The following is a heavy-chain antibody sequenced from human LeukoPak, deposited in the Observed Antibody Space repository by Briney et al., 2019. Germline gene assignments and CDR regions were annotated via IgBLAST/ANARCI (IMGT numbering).Heavy chain of an antibody. CDR1: GFTFSSYG. CDR2: ISYDGSNK. V-gene: IGHV3-30*18. Sequence: GGSLRLSCAASGFTFSSYGMHWVRQAPGEGLEWVAVISYDGSNKYYADSVKGRFTISRDNSKNTLYLQMNSLRAEDTAVYYCAKDFRGSGWPWGQRTLVTVSS. CDR3: AKDFRGSGWP. J-gene: IGHJ5*02. D-gene: IGHD6-19*01.